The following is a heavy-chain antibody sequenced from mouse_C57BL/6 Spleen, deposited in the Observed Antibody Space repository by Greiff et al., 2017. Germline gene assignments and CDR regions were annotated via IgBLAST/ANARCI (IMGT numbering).Heavy chain of an antibody. CDR1: GYTFTDYY. D-gene: IGHD1-1*01. J-gene: IGHJ2*01. CDR3: ARSGYGISYDY. Sequence: EVQLQQSGPVLVKPGASVKMSCKASGYTFTDYYMNWVKQSHGKSLEWIGVINPYNGGTSYNQKFKGKATLTVDKSSSTAYMELNSLTSEDSAVYYCARSGYGISYDYWGQGTTLTVSS. V-gene: IGHV1-19*01. CDR2: INPYNGGT.